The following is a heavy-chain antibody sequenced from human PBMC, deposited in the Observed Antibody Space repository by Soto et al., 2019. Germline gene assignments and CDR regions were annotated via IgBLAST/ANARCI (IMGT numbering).Heavy chain of an antibody. J-gene: IGHJ4*02. Sequence: SETLSLTCTVSGGSISSYYWSWIRQPPGKGLDWIGYIYYSGSTNYNPSLKSRVTISVDTSKNQFSLKLSSVTAADTAVYYCARVGVGRYYYDSSGYYPFDYWGQGTLVTVSS. CDR3: ARVGVGRYYYDSSGYYPFDY. V-gene: IGHV4-59*01. CDR1: GGSISSYY. D-gene: IGHD3-22*01. CDR2: IYYSGST.